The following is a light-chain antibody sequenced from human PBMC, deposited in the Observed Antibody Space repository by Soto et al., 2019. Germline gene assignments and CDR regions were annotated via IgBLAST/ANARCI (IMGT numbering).Light chain of an antibody. Sequence: QSVLTQPRSVSESPGQSVTISCTGTSSDVGGYDYLSWYQQHPGKAPKLLIYGVSERPSGVPDRFSGSKSGSTASLTISGLQAEDEADYYCCSYSDTYTYVFGTGNKVTVL. CDR1: SSDVGGYDY. J-gene: IGLJ1*01. CDR3: CSYSDTYTYV. V-gene: IGLV2-11*01. CDR2: GVS.